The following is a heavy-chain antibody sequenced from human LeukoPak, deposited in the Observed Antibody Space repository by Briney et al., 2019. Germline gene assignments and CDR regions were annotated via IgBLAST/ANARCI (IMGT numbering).Heavy chain of an antibody. Sequence: GGSLRLSCSASGFTFKNYAMHWVRQAPGKGLEWVSFISSGSNDICYADSVKGRFTISRDNAKNSLYLEMNSLRAEDTAVYYCARSIGAAYFDNWGQGTLVTVSS. CDR2: ISSGSNDI. V-gene: IGHV3-21*01. CDR3: ARSIGAAYFDN. D-gene: IGHD6-13*01. J-gene: IGHJ4*02. CDR1: GFTFKNYA.